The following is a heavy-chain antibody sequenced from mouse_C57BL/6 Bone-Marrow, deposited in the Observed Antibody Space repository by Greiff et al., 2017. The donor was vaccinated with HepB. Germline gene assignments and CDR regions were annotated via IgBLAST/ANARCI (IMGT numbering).Heavy chain of an antibody. CDR2: IHPNSGST. CDR3: ARGGLGKGY. D-gene: IGHD4-1*01. J-gene: IGHJ3*01. Sequence: VQLQQPGAELVKPGASVKLSCKASGYTFTSYWMHWVKQRPGQGLEWIGMIHPNSGSTKYNEKFKSKATLTVDKSSSTAYMQLSSLTSEDSAVYYCARGGLGKGYWGQGTLVTVSA. V-gene: IGHV1-64*01. CDR1: GYTFTSYW.